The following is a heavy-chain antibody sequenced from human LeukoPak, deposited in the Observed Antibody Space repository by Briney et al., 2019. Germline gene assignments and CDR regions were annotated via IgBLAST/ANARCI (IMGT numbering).Heavy chain of an antibody. CDR1: GYSFTSYW. J-gene: IGHJ6*02. Sequence: KDGASLKISCKGSGYSFTSYWIGWVRQMPGKGLEWMGIIYPGDSDTRYSPSFQGQVTISADKSISTAYLQWSSLKASDTAMYYCARHGLAAAGTDYYYGMDVWGQGTTVTVSS. D-gene: IGHD6-13*01. V-gene: IGHV5-51*01. CDR3: ARHGLAAAGTDYYYGMDV. CDR2: IYPGDSDT.